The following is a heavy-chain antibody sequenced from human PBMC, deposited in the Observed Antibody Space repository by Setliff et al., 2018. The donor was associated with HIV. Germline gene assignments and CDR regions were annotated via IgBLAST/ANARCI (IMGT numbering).Heavy chain of an antibody. J-gene: IGHJ1*01. CDR3: ATDPGYSSTWHSESFQH. V-gene: IGHV1-18*01. D-gene: IGHD6-13*01. CDR2: NSPYNGNT. Sequence: VKVSCKASGYTFNSYGISWVRRAPGQGLEWMGWNSPYNGNTKFGQKLQGRVTMTTDTSTSTGYMELSSLRSDDTAMYYCATDPGYSSTWHSESFQHWGQGTVVTVSS. CDR1: GYTFNSYG.